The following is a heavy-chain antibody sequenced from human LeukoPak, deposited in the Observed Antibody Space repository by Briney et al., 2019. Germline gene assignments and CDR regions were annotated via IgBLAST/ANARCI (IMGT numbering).Heavy chain of an antibody. J-gene: IGHJ4*02. CDR2: ISSSSSYI. Sequence: GGSLRLSCAASGFTFSSYSMNWVRQAPWKGLEWVSSISSSSSYIYYADSVKGRFTISRDNAKNSLYLQMNSLRAEDTAVYYCARMYSSGRGDYWGQGTLVTVSS. D-gene: IGHD6-19*01. CDR1: GFTFSSYS. V-gene: IGHV3-21*01. CDR3: ARMYSSGRGDY.